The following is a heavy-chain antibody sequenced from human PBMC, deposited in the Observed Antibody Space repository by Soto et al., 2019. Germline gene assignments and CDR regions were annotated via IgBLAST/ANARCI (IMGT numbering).Heavy chain of an antibody. CDR1: GFTFCGSA. CDR3: ARGVYDFWSGHPKRLDY. J-gene: IGHJ4*02. Sequence: EVQLVESGGGLVQPGGSLTLSCAASGFTFCGSATHWVRRAPGKGLEWVGRMRSKANSYATAYAVSVKGRFTTSRDDSRNTAYLQMNSLKTEDTAVYYCARGVYDFWSGHPKRLDYWGQGTVVTVSS. D-gene: IGHD3-3*01. CDR2: MRSKANSYAT. V-gene: IGHV3-73*02.